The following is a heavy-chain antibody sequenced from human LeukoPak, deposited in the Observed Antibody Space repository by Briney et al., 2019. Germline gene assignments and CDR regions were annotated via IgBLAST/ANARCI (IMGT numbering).Heavy chain of an antibody. CDR2: IKQDGSEK. CDR1: GFTFSSYW. Sequence: PGGSLRLSCAASGFTFSSYWMSWVRQAPGKGLEWVANIKQDGSEKYYVDSVKGRFTISRDNSKNTLYLQMNSLRAEDTAVYYCAKPLSEGYYDSSPPFDYWGQGTLVTVSS. V-gene: IGHV3-7*01. D-gene: IGHD3-22*01. J-gene: IGHJ4*02. CDR3: AKPLSEGYYDSSPPFDY.